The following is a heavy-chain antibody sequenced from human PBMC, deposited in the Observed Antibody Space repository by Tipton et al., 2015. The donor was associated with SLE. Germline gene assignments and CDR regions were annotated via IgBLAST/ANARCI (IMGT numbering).Heavy chain of an antibody. J-gene: IGHJ5*02. D-gene: IGHD2-21*02. V-gene: IGHV4-61*09. Sequence: TLSLTCSVSGGSMNNGTYYWTWIRQPAGKGLEWIGHISSRGSTNYNPSLKSRVTISLDTSKNQFSLKLSSVTAADTAVYYCAREEGDYYNYAWFDPWGQGTLVTVSS. CDR1: GGSMNNGTYY. CDR3: AREEGDYYNYAWFDP. CDR2: ISSRGST.